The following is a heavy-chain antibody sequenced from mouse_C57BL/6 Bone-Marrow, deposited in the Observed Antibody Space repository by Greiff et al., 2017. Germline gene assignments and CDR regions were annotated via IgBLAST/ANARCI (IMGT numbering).Heavy chain of an antibody. Sequence: FQLQQSGAELVKPGASVKLSCTASGFNIKDYYIHLVKQRTEQGLEWIGRIDPEDGETKYAPKFQDKATITADTSSNTAYLQLSSLTSEDTAVYYCTRSRMYYETNYGGQGTTLTVSA. CDR2: IDPEDGET. V-gene: IGHV14-2*01. CDR1: GFNIKDYY. J-gene: IGHJ2*01. D-gene: IGHD1-1*01. CDR3: TRSRMYYETNY.